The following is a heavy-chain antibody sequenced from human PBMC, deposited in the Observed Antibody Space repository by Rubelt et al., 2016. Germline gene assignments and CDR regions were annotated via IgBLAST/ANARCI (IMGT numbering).Heavy chain of an antibody. D-gene: IGHD3-10*01. Sequence: QLQLQESGPGLVKPSETLSLTCTVSGGSISSSSYYWGWIRQPPGKGLEWIGSIYYSGSTYYNPSLKRRVPISVDTSKNQFSLKLSSVTAADTAVYYCARSLRLTMGSAFDIWGQGTMVTVSS. V-gene: IGHV4-39*01. CDR2: IYYSGST. CDR1: GGSISSSSYY. J-gene: IGHJ3*02. CDR3: ARSLRLTMGSAFDI.